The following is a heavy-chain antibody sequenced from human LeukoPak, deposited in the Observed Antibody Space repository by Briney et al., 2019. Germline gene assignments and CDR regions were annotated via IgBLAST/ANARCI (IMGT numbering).Heavy chain of an antibody. Sequence: GGTLRLSCAASGFTFSTHWMHWVRQAAGKGLVGVSRINSDGSNTSYADSVKGRFTISRDNAKNTLYLQMNSLRAEDTAVYYCARDIVEDDAFDIWGQGTMVTVSS. D-gene: IGHD3-22*01. V-gene: IGHV3-74*01. CDR2: INSDGSNT. J-gene: IGHJ3*02. CDR3: ARDIVEDDAFDI. CDR1: GFTFSTHW.